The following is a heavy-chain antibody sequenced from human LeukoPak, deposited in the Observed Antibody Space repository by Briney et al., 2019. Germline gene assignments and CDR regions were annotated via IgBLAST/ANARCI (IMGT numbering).Heavy chain of an antibody. CDR2: INWNGGST. V-gene: IGHV3-20*04. CDR1: GFTFSSYG. Sequence: GGSLRLSCAASGFTFSSYGMLWVRQAPGKGLEWVSGINWNGGSTGYADSVKGRFTISRDNAKNSLYLQMNSLRAEDTALYYCARAGNRGYFDYWGQGTLVTLSS. D-gene: IGHD3-10*01. CDR3: ARAGNRGYFDY. J-gene: IGHJ4*02.